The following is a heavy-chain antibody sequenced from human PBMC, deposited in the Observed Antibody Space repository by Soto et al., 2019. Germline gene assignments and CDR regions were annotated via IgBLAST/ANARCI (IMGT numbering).Heavy chain of an antibody. CDR3: ARQGGSSWSFERGVLDF. Sequence: PETLSLTCSVSGVSVTNIRYYWSWILQSPGKGLEWIGDAHYSGTTNYNPSLKSRVIISIDTSKHHFSLHLTSLTAADTAIYYCARQGGSSWSFERGVLDFSGQGSTVTV. J-gene: IGHJ6*02. D-gene: IGHD6-13*01. V-gene: IGHV4-61*01. CDR2: AHYSGTT. CDR1: GVSVTNIRYY.